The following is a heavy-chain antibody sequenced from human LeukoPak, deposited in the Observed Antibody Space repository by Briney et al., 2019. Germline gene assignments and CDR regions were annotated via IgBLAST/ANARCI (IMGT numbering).Heavy chain of an antibody. CDR2: IYYSGST. V-gene: IGHV4-59*01. CDR1: GGSISSYY. CDR3: ARGLPYYYYMDV. Sequence: SETLSLTCTVSGGSISSYYWSWIRQPPGKGLEWIGYIYYSGSTNYSPSLKSRVTISVDTSKNQFSLKLSSVTAADTAVYYCARGLPYYYYMDVWGKGTTVTVSS. J-gene: IGHJ6*03.